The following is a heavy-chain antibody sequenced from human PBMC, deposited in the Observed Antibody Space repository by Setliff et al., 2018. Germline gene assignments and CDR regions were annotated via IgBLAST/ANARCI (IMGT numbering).Heavy chain of an antibody. J-gene: IGHJ6*03. D-gene: IGHD6-6*01. Sequence: LRLSCAASGFTFSSYWMSWVRQAPGKGLEWVANIKQDGSEKYYVDSVKGRFTISRDNAKNSLYLQMNSLRAEDTAVFYCVRLAGQLGQTRSNYYYYYYMDVWGKGTTVTVSS. CDR2: IKQDGSEK. CDR3: VRLAGQLGQTRSNYYYYYYMDV. V-gene: IGHV3-7*01. CDR1: GFTFSSYW.